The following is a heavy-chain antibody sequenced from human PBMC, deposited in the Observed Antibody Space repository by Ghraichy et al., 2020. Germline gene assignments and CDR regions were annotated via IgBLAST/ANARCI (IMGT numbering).Heavy chain of an antibody. V-gene: IGHV3-9*01. D-gene: IGHD6-6*01. CDR2: IGWNSGNV. CDR3: AKDRSSGSFWYFNL. Sequence: GGSLRLSCAASGFIFDDYAMHWVRQAPGKGLEWVSGIGWNSGNVGYADSVKGRFTISRDSAKNSLYLQMNSLREEDTALYYCAKDRSSGSFWYFNLWGRGILVTVSS. J-gene: IGHJ2*01. CDR1: GFIFDDYA.